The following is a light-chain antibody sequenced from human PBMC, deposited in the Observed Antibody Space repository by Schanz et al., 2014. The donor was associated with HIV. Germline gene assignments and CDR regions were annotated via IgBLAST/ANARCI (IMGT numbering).Light chain of an antibody. CDR2: GAF. Sequence: EIVLTQSPATLYVSPGEGATLSCRASQSISNNLPWYQHKPGQAPRLLIYGAFTRATGIPARFSGSGSGTEFTLTINSLQSEDFAFYYCQQYSNWPWTFGQGTKVEIK. J-gene: IGKJ1*01. CDR3: QQYSNWPWT. CDR1: QSISNN. V-gene: IGKV3-15*01.